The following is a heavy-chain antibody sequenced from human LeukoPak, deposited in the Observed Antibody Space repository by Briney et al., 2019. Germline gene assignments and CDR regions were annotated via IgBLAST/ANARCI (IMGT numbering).Heavy chain of an antibody. CDR1: GFTFSSYG. D-gene: IGHD2-15*01. CDR2: IWYDGSNK. V-gene: IGHV3-33*01. CDR3: ARAGYCSGGSCYGKDY. Sequence: QTGGSLRLSCAASGFTFSSYGMHWVRQAPGKGLEWVAVIWYDGSNKYYADSVKGRFTISRDNSKNTLYLQMNSLRDEDTAVYYCARAGYCSGGSCYGKDYWGQGTLVTVSS. J-gene: IGHJ4*02.